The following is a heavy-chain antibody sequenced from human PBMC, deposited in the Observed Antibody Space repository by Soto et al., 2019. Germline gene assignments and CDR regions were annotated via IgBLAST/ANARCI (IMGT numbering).Heavy chain of an antibody. D-gene: IGHD3-9*01. V-gene: IGHV4-30-4*01. CDR1: GGSISSGDYY. CDR2: IYYSGST. J-gene: IGHJ4*02. Sequence: SETLSLTCTVSGGSISSGDYYWSWIRQPPGKGLEWIGYIYYSGSTYYNPSLKSRVTISVDTSKNQFSLKLSSVTAADTAVYYCARGGTYYDILTGYLPDYWGQGTLVTVSS. CDR3: ARGGTYYDILTGYLPDY.